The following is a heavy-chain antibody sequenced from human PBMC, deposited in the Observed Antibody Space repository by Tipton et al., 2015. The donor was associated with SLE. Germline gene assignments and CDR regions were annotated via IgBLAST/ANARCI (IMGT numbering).Heavy chain of an antibody. J-gene: IGHJ6*02. CDR2: SYYSGST. V-gene: IGHV4-31*03. CDR1: GGSISSYY. CDR3: ARAGGYDYYYSGMDV. Sequence: TLSLTCTVSGGSISSYYWSWIRQHPGKGLEWIGYSYYSGSTYYNPSLKSRVTISVDTSKNQFSLKLSSVTAADTAMYYCARAGGYDYYYSGMDVWGQGTTVTVSS. D-gene: IGHD5-12*01.